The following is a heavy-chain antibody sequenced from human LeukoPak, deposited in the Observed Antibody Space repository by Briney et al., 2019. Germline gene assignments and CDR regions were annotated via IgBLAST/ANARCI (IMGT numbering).Heavy chain of an antibody. CDR1: GYTFTSYG. J-gene: IGHJ5*02. Sequence: ASVKVSCKASGYTFTSYGLSWVRQAPGQGLEWMGWISAYNGNTNYAQKFQARVTMTTDTSTSTAYMELRGLRSDDTAVYYCARDQFAGYCSSTSCYVFWFDPWGQGTLVTVSS. CDR2: ISAYNGNT. D-gene: IGHD2-2*01. CDR3: ARDQFAGYCSSTSCYVFWFDP. V-gene: IGHV1-18*01.